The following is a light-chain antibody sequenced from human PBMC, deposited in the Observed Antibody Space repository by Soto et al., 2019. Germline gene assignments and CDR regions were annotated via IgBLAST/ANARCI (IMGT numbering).Light chain of an antibody. CDR1: QSVSSS. J-gene: IGKJ5*01. CDR2: VAS. V-gene: IGKV3-15*01. Sequence: EIVMTQSPGTLSVSPGERATLSCRASQSVSSSLAWYQQTPGQAPRLLIYVASTRATGIPARFSGSGSGTEFTLTINSLQSEDFAVYYCQQYNNWPLTFGQGTRLEIK. CDR3: QQYNNWPLT.